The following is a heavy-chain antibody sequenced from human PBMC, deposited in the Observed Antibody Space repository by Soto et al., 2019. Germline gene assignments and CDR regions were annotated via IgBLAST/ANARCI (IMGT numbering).Heavy chain of an antibody. V-gene: IGHV3-23*01. Sequence: TGGSLRLSCAASGFTFRSYAMSWVRQAPGKGLVWVSGISGSGISTHYADSVKGRFTVSRDNSKNTLYLQMSSLRAEDTAVYYCAKGSDIFPSWGQGTLVTVSS. D-gene: IGHD3-9*01. CDR3: AKGSDIFPS. CDR1: GFTFRSYA. CDR2: ISGSGIST. J-gene: IGHJ5*02.